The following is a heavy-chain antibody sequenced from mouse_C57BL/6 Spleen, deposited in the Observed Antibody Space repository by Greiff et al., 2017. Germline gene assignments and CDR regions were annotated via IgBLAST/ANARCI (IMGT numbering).Heavy chain of an antibody. V-gene: IGHV1-18*01. CDR1: GYTFTDYN. CDR2: IYPNNGGT. J-gene: IGHJ4*01. CDR3: ARSIYYDYDRYAMDY. D-gene: IGHD2-4*01. Sequence: EVQLQQSGPELVKPGASVKIPCKASGYTFTDYNMAWVKQSHGKSLEWIGDIYPNNGGTIYNQKFKGKATLTVDTSSSTAYMALRSLTSEDTAVYYCARSIYYDYDRYAMDYWGQGTSVTVSS.